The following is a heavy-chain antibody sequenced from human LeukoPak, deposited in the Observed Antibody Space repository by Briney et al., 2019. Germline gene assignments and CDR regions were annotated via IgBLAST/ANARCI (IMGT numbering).Heavy chain of an antibody. V-gene: IGHV3-30*18. Sequence: PGRSLRLSCAASGFTFSSYGMNWVRQAPGKGLEWVAVISYDGSNKYYADSVKGRFTISRDNSKNTLYLQMNSLRAEDTAVYYCAKDRRRTTAAALDYWGQGTLVTVSS. CDR1: GFTFSSYG. J-gene: IGHJ4*02. CDR2: ISYDGSNK. D-gene: IGHD1-7*01. CDR3: AKDRRRTTAAALDY.